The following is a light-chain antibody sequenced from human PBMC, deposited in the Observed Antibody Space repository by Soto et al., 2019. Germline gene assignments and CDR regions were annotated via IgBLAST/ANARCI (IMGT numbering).Light chain of an antibody. V-gene: IGKV1-39*01. CDR3: QQCYSSPLT. Sequence: DIQMTQSPSSLSASVGDRVTITCRASQTISNYLNWYQQQPGKAPKLLIYAASSLQSGVPSRFSGSGSGTDFTLTISSLQPEDFATHYCQQCYSSPLTFGGGTKVDIK. CDR1: QTISNY. CDR2: AAS. J-gene: IGKJ4*01.